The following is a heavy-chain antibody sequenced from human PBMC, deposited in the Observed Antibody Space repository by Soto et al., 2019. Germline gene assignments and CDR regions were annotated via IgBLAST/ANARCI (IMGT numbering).Heavy chain of an antibody. D-gene: IGHD4-4*01. CDR3: AKDSRSNYAGNWFDP. J-gene: IGHJ5*02. CDR1: GFTFSSYA. V-gene: IGHV3-23*01. CDR2: ISGSGGST. Sequence: GGSLRLSCAASGFTFSSYAMSWVRQAPGKGLEWVSAISGSGGSTYYADSVKGRFTISRDNSKNTLYLQMNSLRAEDTAVYYCAKDSRSNYAGNWFDPWGQGTLVTVSS.